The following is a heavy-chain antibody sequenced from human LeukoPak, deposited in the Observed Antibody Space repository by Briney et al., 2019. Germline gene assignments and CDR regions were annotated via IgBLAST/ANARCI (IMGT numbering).Heavy chain of an antibody. V-gene: IGHV4-59*08. CDR1: GGSISSYY. D-gene: IGHD6-13*01. Sequence: SETLSLTCTVSGGSISSYYWSWIRQPPGKGLEWIGYIYYSGSTNYNPSLKSRVTISVDTSKNQFSLKLSSVTAADTAVYYCARWYSSSSFDYWGQGTLVTVSS. CDR2: IYYSGST. J-gene: IGHJ4*02. CDR3: ARWYSSSSFDY.